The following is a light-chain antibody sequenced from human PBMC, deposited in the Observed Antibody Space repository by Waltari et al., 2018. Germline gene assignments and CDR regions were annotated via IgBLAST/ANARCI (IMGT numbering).Light chain of an antibody. J-gene: IGKJ2*01. Sequence: DIRLTQSPSSLSASVVDRLTITCRASQSIRSHLNWYQQQPGRAPKLLMFSASTLKSGVPSRFSGSGSGTDFTLSISSVQPEDFATYFCQQSYSLPYTFGQGTKLEIK. V-gene: IGKV1-39*01. CDR2: SAS. CDR1: QSIRSH. CDR3: QQSYSLPYT.